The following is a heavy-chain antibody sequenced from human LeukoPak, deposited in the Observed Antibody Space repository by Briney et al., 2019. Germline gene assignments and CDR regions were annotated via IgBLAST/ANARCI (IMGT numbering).Heavy chain of an antibody. J-gene: IGHJ6*03. CDR1: GFTFSSYD. CDR2: IGTAGDT. V-gene: IGHV3-13*01. Sequence: GGSLRLSCAASGFTFSSYDMHWVRQATGKGLEWVSAIGTAGDTYYPGSVKGRFTISRENAKNSLYLQMNSLRAGDTAAYYCARSRGYCSGGSCYIYHMDVWGKGTTVTVSS. D-gene: IGHD2-15*01. CDR3: ARSRGYCSGGSCYIYHMDV.